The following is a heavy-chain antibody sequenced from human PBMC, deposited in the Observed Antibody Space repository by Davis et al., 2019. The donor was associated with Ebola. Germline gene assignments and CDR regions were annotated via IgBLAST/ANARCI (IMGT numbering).Heavy chain of an antibody. D-gene: IGHD6-13*01. J-gene: IGHJ5*02. CDR1: GYSFTSYC. Sequence: GESLKISCKGSGYSFTSYCIGWVRQTPGKGLDWMGIIYPVDSDTRYSPSFQGQDTISADKSISTAYLQWSSLKASDTAMYYCASSGSGIAALFDPWGQGTLVTVSS. CDR2: IYPVDSDT. V-gene: IGHV5-51*01. CDR3: ASSGSGIAALFDP.